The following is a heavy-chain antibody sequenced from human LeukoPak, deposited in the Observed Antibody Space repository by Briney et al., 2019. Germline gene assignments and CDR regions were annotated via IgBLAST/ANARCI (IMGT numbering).Heavy chain of an antibody. Sequence: PSETLSPTCAVSGNSISSGYYWGWIRQPPGNGLKWIGSIYPRGSPCYNPSPKTLVTISVDTSKNQFSLKLSSVTAADTAVFFFKQKTAYDILTGRFFDYWGQGTLVTVSS. CDR1: GNSISSGYY. V-gene: IGHV4-38-2*01. D-gene: IGHD3-9*01. CDR2: IYPRGSP. CDR3: KQKTAYDILTGRFFDY. J-gene: IGHJ4*02.